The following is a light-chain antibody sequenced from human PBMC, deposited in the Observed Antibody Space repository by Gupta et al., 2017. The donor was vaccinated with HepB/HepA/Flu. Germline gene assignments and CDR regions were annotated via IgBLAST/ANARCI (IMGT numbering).Light chain of an antibody. CDR3: QSYDSSLSGYWV. V-gene: IGLV1-40*01. CDR2: GNS. J-gene: IGLJ3*02. Sequence: SVLTQPPAVSGAPGQRVTISCTGSSPNIGAGYDVHWYQQLPGTAPKLLIYGNSNRPSGVPDRFSGSKSGTSASLAITGLQAEDEADYYCQSYDSSLSGYWVFGGGTKLTVL. CDR1: SPNIGAGYD.